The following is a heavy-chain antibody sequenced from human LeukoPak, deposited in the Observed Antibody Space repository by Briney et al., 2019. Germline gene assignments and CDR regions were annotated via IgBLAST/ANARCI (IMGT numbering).Heavy chain of an antibody. Sequence: PGGSLRLSRAASGFTFSSYWMSWVRQAPGKGLEWVANIKQDGSEKYYVDSVKGRFTISRDNAKNSLYLQMNSLRAEDTAMYYCARDGGNSGYDLFDYWGQGTLVTVSS. D-gene: IGHD5-12*01. CDR2: IKQDGSEK. J-gene: IGHJ4*02. CDR3: ARDGGNSGYDLFDY. CDR1: GFTFSSYW. V-gene: IGHV3-7*01.